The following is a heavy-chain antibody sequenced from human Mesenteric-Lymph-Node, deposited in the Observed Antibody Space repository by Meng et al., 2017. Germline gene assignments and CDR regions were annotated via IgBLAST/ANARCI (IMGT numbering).Heavy chain of an antibody. V-gene: IGHV5-51*01. J-gene: IGHJ4*02. D-gene: IGHD3-3*01. Sequence: GESLKISCKGSGYNFTSYWIGWVRQMPGKGLEWMGIIYPGDSDTRYSPSFQGQVTISADKSISTAYLQWSSLKAPDTAMYYCARVDYDFWSGSSRILFDYWGQGTLVTVSS. CDR3: ARVDYDFWSGSSRILFDY. CDR1: GYNFTSYW. CDR2: IYPGDSDT.